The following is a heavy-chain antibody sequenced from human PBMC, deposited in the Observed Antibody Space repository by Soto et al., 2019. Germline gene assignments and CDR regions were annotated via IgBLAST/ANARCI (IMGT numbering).Heavy chain of an antibody. CDR1: GFTFSSYA. CDR3: ANRGLDASSSAGKY. D-gene: IGHD6-6*01. J-gene: IGHJ4*02. V-gene: IGHV3-23*02. CDR2: IGGRGGGT. Sequence: WESLRLSCAASGFTFSSYAMSWVRQAPGKGREWCSAIGGRGGGTYYEESVKGRFTISRDNSKNTLSLQMNSLTAADTALYYCANRGLDASSSAGKYGGKRTLVTVSS.